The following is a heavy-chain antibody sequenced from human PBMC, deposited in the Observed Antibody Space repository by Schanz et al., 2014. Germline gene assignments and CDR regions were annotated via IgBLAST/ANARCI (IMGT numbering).Heavy chain of an antibody. D-gene: IGHD1-26*01. CDR2: IFFSGST. Sequence: QVQLQESGPGLVKPSETLSLTCTVSGVSIGGYYWSWIRQPPGKGLEWIGYIFFSGSTTYNPSFNSRGTISEHLSKTCFALTLGSVTAADTAVYYCARLGVGDKAYYYYGTDVWGQGTTVLVSS. J-gene: IGHJ6*02. CDR3: ARLGVGDKAYYYYGTDV. V-gene: IGHV4-59*08. CDR1: GVSIGGYY.